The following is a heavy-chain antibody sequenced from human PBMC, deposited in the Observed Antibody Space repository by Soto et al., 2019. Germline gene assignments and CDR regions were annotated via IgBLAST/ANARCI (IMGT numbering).Heavy chain of an antibody. V-gene: IGHV1-69*12. D-gene: IGHD2-15*01. Sequence: QVQLVQSGAEVKKPGSSVKVSCKASGGTFSSYAISWVRQAPGQGLGWMGGIIPIFGTANYAQKFQGRVTITADESTSTADMELSSLRSEDTAVYYCARESRYCSGGSCYFLPCIDSWGQGTLVTVSS. CDR1: GGTFSSYA. CDR3: ARESRYCSGGSCYFLPCIDS. CDR2: IIPIFGTA. J-gene: IGHJ4*02.